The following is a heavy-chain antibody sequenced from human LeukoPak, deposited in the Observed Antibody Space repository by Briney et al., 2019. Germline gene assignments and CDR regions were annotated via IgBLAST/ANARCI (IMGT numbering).Heavy chain of an antibody. J-gene: IGHJ4*02. CDR1: GYSLTSYW. V-gene: IGHV5-51*01. Sequence: GESLKISCQVSGYSLTSYWIAWVRQMPGKGLEWMGIVHPGDPETKYSPSFQGQVTMSADKSINTAYLQWRSLKASDTAIYYCARQEEWEQPDYWGQGTLVTVSS. CDR2: VHPGDPET. D-gene: IGHD1-26*01. CDR3: ARQEEWEQPDY.